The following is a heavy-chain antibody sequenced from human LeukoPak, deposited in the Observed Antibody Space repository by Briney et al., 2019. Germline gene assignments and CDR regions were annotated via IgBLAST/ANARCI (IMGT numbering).Heavy chain of an antibody. V-gene: IGHV3-23*01. J-gene: IGHJ6*02. Sequence: GGSLRLSCAASGFTFSSYAMSWVRQAPGKGLEWVSAISGSGGSTYYADSVKGRFTISRDNSKNTLYLQMNSLRAEDTAVYYCAKAPTIVVVVAAHYYYGMDVWGQGTTVTVSS. CDR2: ISGSGGST. D-gene: IGHD2-15*01. CDR1: GFTFSSYA. CDR3: AKAPTIVVVVAAHYYYGMDV.